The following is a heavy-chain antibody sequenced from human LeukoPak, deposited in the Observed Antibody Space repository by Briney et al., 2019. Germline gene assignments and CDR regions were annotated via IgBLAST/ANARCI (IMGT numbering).Heavy chain of an antibody. J-gene: IGHJ4*02. Sequence: QTGGSLRLSCAASGFTFDTYALTWVRQAPGKGLEWVAVIAAGGGGIQYAESVKGRFIISRDNSRKTLYLQMNNLTDEDTAIYYCARSYSSSWYGGDYWGQGTLVTVSS. D-gene: IGHD6-13*01. CDR1: GFTFDTYA. CDR3: ARSYSSSWYGGDY. CDR2: IAAGGGGI. V-gene: IGHV3-23*01.